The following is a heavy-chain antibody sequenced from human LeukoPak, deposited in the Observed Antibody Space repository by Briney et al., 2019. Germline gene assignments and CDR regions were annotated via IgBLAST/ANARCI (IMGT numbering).Heavy chain of an antibody. Sequence: QTGGSLRLSCAASGFTFSRYWMHWVRQAPGKGLVWVSRINSDGSSTSYADSVKGRFTISRDNAKNTLYLQMNSLRAEDTAVYYCARVPITLAGTKDAKYFQHWGQGTLVTVSS. V-gene: IGHV3-74*01. D-gene: IGHD6-19*01. CDR1: GFTFSRYW. J-gene: IGHJ1*01. CDR3: ARVPITLAGTKDAKYFQH. CDR2: INSDGSST.